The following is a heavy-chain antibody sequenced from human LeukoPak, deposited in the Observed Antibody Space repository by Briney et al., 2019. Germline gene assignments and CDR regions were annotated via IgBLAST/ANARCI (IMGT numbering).Heavy chain of an antibody. CDR3: ASWGEYFYDSSHHYQTDAFDI. CDR2: TSSSDAGT. J-gene: IGHJ3*02. D-gene: IGHD3-22*01. CDR1: GFTLSSYA. V-gene: IGHV3-23*01. Sequence: PGGSLRLSCAASGFTLSSYAMSWVRQAPGKGLEWVSATSSSDAGTYYAESVRGRFTISRDNSKNTLFLQMNSLRAEDTAVYYCASWGEYFYDSSHHYQTDAFDIWGQGTMVTVSS.